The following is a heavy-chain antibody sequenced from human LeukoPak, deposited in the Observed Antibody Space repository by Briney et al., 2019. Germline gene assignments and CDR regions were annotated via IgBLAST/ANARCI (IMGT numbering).Heavy chain of an antibody. CDR3: ARTPSLIAAAGTGFDY. V-gene: IGHV3-30-3*01. Sequence: LSLTCAVYGGSFSSYAMHWVRQAPGKGLEWVAVISYDGSNKYYADSVKGRFTISRDNSKNTLYLQMNSLRAEDTAVYYCARTPSLIAAAGTGFDYWGQGTLVTVSS. CDR2: ISYDGSNK. D-gene: IGHD6-13*01. CDR1: GGSFSSYA. J-gene: IGHJ4*02.